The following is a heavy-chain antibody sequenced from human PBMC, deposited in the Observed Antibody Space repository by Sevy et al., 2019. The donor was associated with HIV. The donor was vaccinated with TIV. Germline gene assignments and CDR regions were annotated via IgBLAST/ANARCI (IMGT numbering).Heavy chain of an antibody. V-gene: IGHV3-30*18. D-gene: IGHD3-10*01. CDR3: AKDRALIGFAGNDF. Sequence: GGSLRLSCEASGFSFSSFGMHWVRQTPGKGLEWVALISKDGSNKYYADSVKGRFTIFRDNFNNTLNLQMNGLRVDDTAVYHCAKDRALIGFAGNDFWGQGTLVTVSS. CDR2: ISKDGSNK. CDR1: GFSFSSFG. J-gene: IGHJ4*02.